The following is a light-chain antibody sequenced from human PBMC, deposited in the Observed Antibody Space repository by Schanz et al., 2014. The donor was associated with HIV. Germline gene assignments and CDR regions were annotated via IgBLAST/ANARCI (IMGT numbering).Light chain of an antibody. Sequence: QSALTQPPSASGSPGQSVTISCTGTSSDVGGYNYVSWCQQHPGKAPKLMIYEVSKRPSGVPDRFSGSKSGNTASLTVSGLQAEDEAYYYCASYAGRNNLVFGGGTKLTVL. CDR2: EVS. V-gene: IGLV2-8*01. CDR3: ASYAGRNNLV. J-gene: IGLJ2*01. CDR1: SSDVGGYNY.